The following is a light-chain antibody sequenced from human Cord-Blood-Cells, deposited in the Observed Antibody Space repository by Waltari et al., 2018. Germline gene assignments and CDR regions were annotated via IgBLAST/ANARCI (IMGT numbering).Light chain of an antibody. Sequence: EIVLTQSPGTLSLSPGERVTLSCRASQRVSSSYLAWYQQKPGQAPRLLIYGASSRATGIPDRVSGSWSGTDFTLTISRLEPEDFAVYYCQQYGSSPPTFGQGTKVEIK. CDR1: QRVSSSY. V-gene: IGKV3-20*01. J-gene: IGKJ1*01. CDR3: QQYGSSPPT. CDR2: GAS.